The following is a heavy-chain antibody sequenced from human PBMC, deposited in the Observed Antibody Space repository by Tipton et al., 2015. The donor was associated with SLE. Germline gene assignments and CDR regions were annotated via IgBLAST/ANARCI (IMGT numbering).Heavy chain of an antibody. V-gene: IGHV4-31*03. D-gene: IGHD4-17*01. J-gene: IGHJ6*03. CDR2: IYYNGGS. CDR1: GDSISSGGYY. CDR3: ARGDPSGDYGDIPYYYYYYMDV. Sequence: TLSLTCTVSGDSISSGGYYWNWIRQHPGEGLEWIGYIYYNGGSNYNPSLRSRVSISLDMSNNQLSLRLSSVTAADTAVYYCARGDPSGDYGDIPYYYYYYMDVWGKGTTVTVSS.